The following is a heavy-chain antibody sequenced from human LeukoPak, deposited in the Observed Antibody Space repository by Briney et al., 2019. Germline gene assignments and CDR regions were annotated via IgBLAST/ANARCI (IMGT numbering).Heavy chain of an antibody. CDR2: INPNSGGT. D-gene: IGHD2-2*01. CDR1: GYTFTGYY. V-gene: IGHV1-2*02. J-gene: IGHJ5*02. Sequence: ASVRVSSTASGYTFTGYYMHWVRQAPGQGLEWMGWINPNSGGTNYAQKFQGRVTMTRDTSISTAYMELSRLRSDDTAVYYCARDLARPAANNWFDPWGQGTLVTGSS. CDR3: ARDLARPAANNWFDP.